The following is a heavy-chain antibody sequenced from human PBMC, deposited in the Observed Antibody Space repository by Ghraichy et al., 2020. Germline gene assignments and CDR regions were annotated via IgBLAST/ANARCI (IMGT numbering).Heavy chain of an antibody. V-gene: IGHV3-48*01. Sequence: GALRLSCAASGFTFSSYSMNWVRQAPGKGLEWVSYISSSISTIYYADSVEGRFTISRDNAKNSLYLQMNSLRAEDTAVYYCARERGSSSSGGVYYFDYWGQGTLVTVSS. CDR3: ARERGSSSSGGVYYFDY. CDR2: ISSSISTI. D-gene: IGHD6-6*01. J-gene: IGHJ4*02. CDR1: GFTFSSYS.